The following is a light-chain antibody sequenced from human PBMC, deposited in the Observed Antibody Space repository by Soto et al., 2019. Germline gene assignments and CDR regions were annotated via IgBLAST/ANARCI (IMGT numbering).Light chain of an antibody. V-gene: IGLV2-14*03. CDR1: SSDVGGYNY. CDR2: DVR. Sequence: QSALTQPASVSGSPGQSITISCTGTSSDVGGYNYVSWYQQHPGKAPKLLIYDVRSRPSGVSNRFSGSKSGNTASLTISGLQAEDEADYYCRSLTSSTTYVFGTGTKVTVL. J-gene: IGLJ1*01. CDR3: RSLTSSTTYV.